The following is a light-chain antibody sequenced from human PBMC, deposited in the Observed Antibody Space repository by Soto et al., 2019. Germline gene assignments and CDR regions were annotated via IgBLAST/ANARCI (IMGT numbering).Light chain of an antibody. CDR1: NNDIGAYNY. J-gene: IGLJ2*01. CDR3: TSYTKSNTVL. Sequence: QSALTQPASVSGSLGQSITISCTGTNNDIGAYNYIFWHQQYPGRAPKVMIYDVSNRPSGVSNRFSGSKSGNTASLTISGLQAEDEADYYCTSYTKSNTVLFGGGTKVTVL. CDR2: DVS. V-gene: IGLV2-14*03.